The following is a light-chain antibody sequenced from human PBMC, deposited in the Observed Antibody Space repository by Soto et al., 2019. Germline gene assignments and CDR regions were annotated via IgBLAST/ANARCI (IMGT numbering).Light chain of an antibody. CDR1: QGIKNY. CDR3: QQYTTYPLT. V-gene: IGKV1-16*01. Sequence: DIQMTQSPPSLSASVGDRVTITCRASQGIKNYLAWFQQKPGEAPKFLIYAASSLQSGVPSRFSGSGSGTYFTLTISSLQPEDFATYYCQQYTTYPLTFGRGTKLEIK. CDR2: AAS. J-gene: IGKJ2*01.